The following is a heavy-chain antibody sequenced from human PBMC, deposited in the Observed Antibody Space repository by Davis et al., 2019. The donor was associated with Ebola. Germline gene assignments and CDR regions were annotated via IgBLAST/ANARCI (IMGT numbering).Heavy chain of an antibody. CDR3: ARAQFPTTSDH. D-gene: IGHD1-1*01. CDR1: GYTFTGYH. V-gene: IGHV1-2*06. J-gene: IGHJ4*02. CDR2: MNPHNGDT. Sequence: ASVKVSCKASGYTFTGYHMHWVRQAPGQGLEWMGRMNPHNGDTNYAQNFQGRVTMTRDTSISTAYMEVGSLRSDDAAVYYCARAQFPTTSDHWGQGTLVTVSS.